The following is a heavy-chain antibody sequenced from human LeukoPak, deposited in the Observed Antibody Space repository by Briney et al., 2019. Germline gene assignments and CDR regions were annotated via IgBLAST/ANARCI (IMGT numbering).Heavy chain of an antibody. Sequence: SVKVSCKASGGTFSSYAISWVRQAPGQGLEWMGRIIPILGIANYAQKFQGRVTITADKSTSTAYMELSSLRSEDTAVCYCARDPGVAPFDYWGQGTLVTVSS. CDR3: ARDPGVAPFDY. CDR2: IIPILGIA. J-gene: IGHJ4*02. CDR1: GGTFSSYA. D-gene: IGHD2-15*01. V-gene: IGHV1-69*04.